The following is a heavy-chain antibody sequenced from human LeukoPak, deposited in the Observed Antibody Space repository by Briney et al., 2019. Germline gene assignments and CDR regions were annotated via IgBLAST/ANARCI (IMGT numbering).Heavy chain of an antibody. CDR2: INHSGST. CDR3: ARVGSSWYYYYYYMDV. V-gene: IGHV4-34*01. J-gene: IGHJ6*03. D-gene: IGHD6-13*01. Sequence: SETLSLTCAVYGGSFSGYYWSWIRQPPGKGLEWIGEINHSGSTNYNPSLKSRVTISVDTSKNQFSPKLSSVTAADTAVYYCARVGSSWYYYYYYMDVWGKGTTVTVSS. CDR1: GGSFSGYY.